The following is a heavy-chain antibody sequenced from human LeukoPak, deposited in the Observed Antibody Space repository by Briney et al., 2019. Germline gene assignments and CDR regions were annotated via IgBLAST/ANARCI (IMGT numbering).Heavy chain of an antibody. CDR3: ARASNYDTFDY. V-gene: IGHV4-59*01. Sequence: SQTLSLTCTVSGGSISSYYWSWIRQPPGKGLEWIGYIYYSGSTNYNPSLKSRVTISVDTSKNQFSLKLSSVTAADTAVYYCARASNYDTFDYWGQGTLVTVSS. J-gene: IGHJ4*02. CDR1: GGSISSYY. D-gene: IGHD3-22*01. CDR2: IYYSGST.